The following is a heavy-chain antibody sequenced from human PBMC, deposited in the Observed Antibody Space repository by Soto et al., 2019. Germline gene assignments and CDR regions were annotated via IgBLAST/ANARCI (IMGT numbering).Heavy chain of an antibody. D-gene: IGHD2-2*01. CDR1: GGSISSGGYY. Sequence: QVQLQESGPGLVKPSQTLSLTCTVSGGSISSGGYYWSWIRQHPGKGLEWIGYIYYSGSTYYNPSLKSRVTISVDTSKDQFALKLSYVTAADTAVYYCAVSRDGYSMDVWGQGTTVTVSS. V-gene: IGHV4-31*03. J-gene: IGHJ6*02. CDR2: IYYSGST. CDR3: AVSRDGYSMDV.